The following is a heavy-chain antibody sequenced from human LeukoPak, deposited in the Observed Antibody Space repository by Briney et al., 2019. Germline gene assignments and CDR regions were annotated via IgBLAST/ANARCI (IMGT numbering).Heavy chain of an antibody. CDR3: AKDQVQGPVYYYGMDV. Sequence: PGGSLRRSCAASGFTFSSYAMSWVRQAPGKGLEWVSAISGSGGSTYYADSVKGRFTISGDNSKNTLYLQMNSLRAEDTAVYYCAKDQVQGPVYYYGMDVWGQGTTVTVSS. CDR2: ISGSGGST. V-gene: IGHV3-23*01. CDR1: GFTFSSYA. J-gene: IGHJ6*02.